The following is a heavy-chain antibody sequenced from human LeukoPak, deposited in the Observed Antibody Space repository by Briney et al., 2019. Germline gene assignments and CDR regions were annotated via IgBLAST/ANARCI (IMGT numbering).Heavy chain of an antibody. CDR2: INHSGRT. V-gene: IGHV4-34*01. Sequence: SETLSLTCAVYGGSFSGYYWNWIRQPPGKGLEWIGEINHSGRTNYNPSLKSRVTISVDTSKNQFSLKLNSVTAADTAVYYCARRGVVAAAGTNWYFDLWGRGTLVTVSS. J-gene: IGHJ2*01. CDR1: GGSFSGYY. D-gene: IGHD6-13*01. CDR3: ARRGVVAAAGTNWYFDL.